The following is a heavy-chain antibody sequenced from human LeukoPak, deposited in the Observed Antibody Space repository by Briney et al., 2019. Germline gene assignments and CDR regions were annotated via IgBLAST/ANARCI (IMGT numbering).Heavy chain of an antibody. CDR3: AKGYCSSTNCKESFFDY. D-gene: IGHD2-2*01. CDR2: ISASGGST. Sequence: GGSLRLSCAASGFTFSSYAMNWVRQAPGKGLEWVSTISASGGSTYYFVKGRFTISRDNSKNTLYLQMNSLRAEGTAVYYCAKGYCSSTNCKESFFDYWGQGTLVTVPS. J-gene: IGHJ4*02. CDR1: GFTFSSYA. V-gene: IGHV3-23*01.